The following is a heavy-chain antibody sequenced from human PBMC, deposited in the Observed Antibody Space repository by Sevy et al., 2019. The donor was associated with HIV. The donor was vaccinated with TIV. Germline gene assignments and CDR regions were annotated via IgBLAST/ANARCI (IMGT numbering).Heavy chain of an antibody. CDR2: ISAYNGNT. V-gene: IGHV1-18*01. CDR1: GYTFTSYG. D-gene: IGHD1-26*01. Sequence: ASVKVSCKASGYTFTSYGISWVRQAPGQGLEWMGWISAYNGNTNYAQKLQGRVTMTTDTSTSTAYMELRSLRSDDTAVYYCARSSGIVGAPGAFDIWGQWSMVTVSS. J-gene: IGHJ3*02. CDR3: ARSSGIVGAPGAFDI.